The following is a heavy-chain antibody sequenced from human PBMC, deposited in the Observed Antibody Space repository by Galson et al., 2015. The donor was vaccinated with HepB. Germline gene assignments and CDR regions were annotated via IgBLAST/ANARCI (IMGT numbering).Heavy chain of an antibody. CDR1: GFTFSSYS. J-gene: IGHJ6*02. V-gene: IGHV3-21*01. CDR3: ARDGSGWTIAYYYYYGMDV. D-gene: IGHD6-19*01. Sequence: SLRLSCAASGFTFSSYSMNWVRQAPGKGLEWVSSISSSSSYIYYADSVKGRFTISRDNAKNSLYLQMNSLRAEDTAVYYCARDGSGWTIAYYYYYGMDVWGQGTTVTVSS. CDR2: ISSSSSYI.